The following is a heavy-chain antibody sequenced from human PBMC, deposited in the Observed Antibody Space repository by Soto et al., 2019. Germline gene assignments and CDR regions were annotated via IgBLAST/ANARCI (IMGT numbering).Heavy chain of an antibody. CDR3: ARHVPAAGYYYGMDV. V-gene: IGHV1-69*12. Sequence: QVQLVQSGAEVKKPGSSVKVSCKASGGTFSRYAISWVRQAPGQGLEWMGGIIPIFGTADYAQKFQGRVTITADESTSTAYMELSSLRSEDTAVYYCARHVPAAGYYYGMDVWGQGTTVTVSS. D-gene: IGHD2-2*01. CDR2: IIPIFGTA. J-gene: IGHJ6*02. CDR1: GGTFSRYA.